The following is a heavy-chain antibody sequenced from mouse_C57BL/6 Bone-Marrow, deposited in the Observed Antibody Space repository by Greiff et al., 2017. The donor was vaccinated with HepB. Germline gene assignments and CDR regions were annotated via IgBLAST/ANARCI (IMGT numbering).Heavy chain of an antibody. CDR3: ARYWDEGYFDV. D-gene: IGHD4-1*01. J-gene: IGHJ1*03. Sequence: QVHVKQSGAELVRPGTSVKMSCKASGYTFTNYWIGWAKQRPGHGLEWIGDIYPGGGYTNYNEKFKGKATLTADKSSSTAYMQFSSLTSEDSAIYYCARYWDEGYFDVWGTGTTVTVSS. V-gene: IGHV1-63*01. CDR1: GYTFTNYW. CDR2: IYPGGGYT.